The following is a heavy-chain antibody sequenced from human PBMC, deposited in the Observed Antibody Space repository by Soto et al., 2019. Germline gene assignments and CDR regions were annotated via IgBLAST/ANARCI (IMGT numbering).Heavy chain of an antibody. V-gene: IGHV3-30-3*01. D-gene: IGHD2-2*01. J-gene: IGHJ6*02. CDR1: GFTFSSYA. CDR2: ISYDGSNK. Sequence: GGSLRLSCAASGFTFSSYAMHWVRQAPGKGLEWVAVISYDGSNKYYADSVKGRFTISRDNSKNTLYLQMNSLRAEDTAVYYCARDIVVVPAAPDYYYYGMDVWGQGTTVTVSS. CDR3: ARDIVVVPAAPDYYYYGMDV.